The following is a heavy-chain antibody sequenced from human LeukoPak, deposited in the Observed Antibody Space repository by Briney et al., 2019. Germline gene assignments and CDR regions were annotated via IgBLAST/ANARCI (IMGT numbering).Heavy chain of an antibody. V-gene: IGHV4-59*08. CDR3: ARRYTAYYFDY. J-gene: IGHJ4*02. CDR1: GGSLSGYY. Sequence: SETLSLTCAVSGGSLSGYYWSWIRQPPGKGLEWMGYIYYSGSTNYNPSLKSRVTISVDTSNNHFSLKLSSVTAADTSVYYGARRYTAYYFDYWGQGTLVTVSS. CDR2: IYYSGST. D-gene: IGHD5-18*01.